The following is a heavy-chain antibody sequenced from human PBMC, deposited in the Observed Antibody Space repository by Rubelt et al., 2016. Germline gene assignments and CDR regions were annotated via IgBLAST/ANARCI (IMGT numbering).Heavy chain of an antibody. CDR3: ARGYLSNSFDY. D-gene: IGHD4-11*01. V-gene: IGHV3-48*04. CDR1: GFTFSSYS. J-gene: IGHJ4*02. Sequence: LVQPGESLRLSCVGSGFTFSSYSMDWVRQVPGKGLEWISYISGGMETIYYADSVRGRFTISRDIAKNSLYLQMDSLRAEDTAVYYCARGYLSNSFDYWGQGTLVTVSS. CDR2: ISGGMETI.